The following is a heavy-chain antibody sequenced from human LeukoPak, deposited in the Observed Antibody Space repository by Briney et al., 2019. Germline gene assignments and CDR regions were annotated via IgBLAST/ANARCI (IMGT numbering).Heavy chain of an antibody. CDR3: ARMYSSSWFYYYYMDV. J-gene: IGHJ6*03. CDR2: IYTSGST. D-gene: IGHD6-13*01. CDR1: GGSLSSGSYY. V-gene: IGHV4-61*02. Sequence: PSETLSLTCTVSGGSLSSGSYYWSWIRQPAGKGLEWIGRIYTSGSTNYNPSLKSRVTISVDTSKNQFSLKLSSVTAADTAVYYCARMYSSSWFYYYYMDVWGKGTTVTVSS.